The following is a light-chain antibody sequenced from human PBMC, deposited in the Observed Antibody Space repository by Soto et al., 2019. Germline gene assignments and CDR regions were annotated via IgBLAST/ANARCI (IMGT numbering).Light chain of an antibody. V-gene: IGKV2-28*01. J-gene: IGKJ4*01. CDR3: MQSRRTPRT. CDR2: LGS. Sequence: DVVLTQSPLSLPVTPGEPASISCRSSQSLLYSNGYIYLDWYVQKPGQSPQLLIFLGSNRASGVPARFSGSVSGTEFILSISIGQAEDLVVCCCMQSRRTPRTFGGRTKVEIK. CDR1: QSLLYSNGYIY.